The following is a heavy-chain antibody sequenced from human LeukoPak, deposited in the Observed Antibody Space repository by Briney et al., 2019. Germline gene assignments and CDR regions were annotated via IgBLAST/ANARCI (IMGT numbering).Heavy chain of an antibody. V-gene: IGHV3-74*01. J-gene: IGHJ4*02. D-gene: IGHD6-19*01. CDR1: GFTFSEYW. CDR2: INSGGDIT. CDR3: VRDRSGANADY. Sequence: GGCLRLAWAACGFTFSEYWMHWVRQGAGEWLVWVSSINSGGDITYYADSVKGRFTISRDNAKNTLFLQMNSLRAEDTAVYYCVRDRSGANADYWGQGSLVTVSS.